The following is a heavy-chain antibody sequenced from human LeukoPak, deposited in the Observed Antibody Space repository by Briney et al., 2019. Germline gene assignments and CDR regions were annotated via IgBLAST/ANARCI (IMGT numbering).Heavy chain of an antibody. CDR1: GGSISSGSYY. V-gene: IGHV4-39*07. D-gene: IGHD1-1*01. J-gene: IGHJ3*02. CDR2: IYYSGST. Sequence: SETLSLTCTVSGGSISSGSYYWGWIRQPPGKGLEWIGSIYYSGSTYYNPSLKSRVTISVDTSKNQFSLKLSSVTAADTAVYYCARDRRYRAIHDAFDIWGQGTMVTVSS. CDR3: ARDRRYRAIHDAFDI.